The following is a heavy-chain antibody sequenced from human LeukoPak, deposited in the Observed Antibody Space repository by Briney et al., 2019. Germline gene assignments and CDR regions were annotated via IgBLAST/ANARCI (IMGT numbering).Heavy chain of an antibody. CDR3: ARDYYDSSGYYPRDY. Sequence: GASVKVSCKASGYTFTSYGISWVRQAPGQGLEWMGWISAYNGNTNYAQKLQGRVTMTTDTSTSTAYMELRSLRSDGTAVYYCARDYYDSSGYYPRDYWGQGTLVTVSS. J-gene: IGHJ4*02. CDR2: ISAYNGNT. D-gene: IGHD3-22*01. V-gene: IGHV1-18*01. CDR1: GYTFTSYG.